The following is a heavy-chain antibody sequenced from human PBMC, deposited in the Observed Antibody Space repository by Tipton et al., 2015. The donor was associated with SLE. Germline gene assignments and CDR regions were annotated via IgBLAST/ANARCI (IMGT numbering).Heavy chain of an antibody. Sequence: TLSLTCSVSGGSISSDSYYWSWIRQPAGKGLEWIGRIYASGNTYYNPPLKSRVTISVDTSKNQFSLKLSSVTAADTAVYYCAREWCSSAFCYGYYYMDVWGKGTTVIISS. CDR1: GGSISSDSYY. J-gene: IGHJ6*03. D-gene: IGHD2-2*01. CDR2: IYASGNT. V-gene: IGHV4-61*02. CDR3: AREWCSSAFCYGYYYMDV.